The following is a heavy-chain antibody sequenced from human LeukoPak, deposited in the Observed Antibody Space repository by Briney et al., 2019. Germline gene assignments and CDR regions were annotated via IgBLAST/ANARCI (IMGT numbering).Heavy chain of an antibody. D-gene: IGHD5-18*01. CDR1: GFRFNTYW. CDR2: IKQDGNEK. CDR3: ARVRGHTAMVDVFD. Sequence: GGSLRLSCAASGFRFNTYWMSWVRQAPGKGLEWVANIKQDGNEKYYADSVKGRFTISRDNAKNSLYLQMNSLRAEDTAVYYCARVRGHTAMVDVFDIGAKGQWSPSLQ. J-gene: IGHJ3*02. V-gene: IGHV3-7*01.